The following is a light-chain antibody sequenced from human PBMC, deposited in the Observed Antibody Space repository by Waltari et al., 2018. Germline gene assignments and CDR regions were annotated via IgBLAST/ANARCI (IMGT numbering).Light chain of an antibody. CDR2: WAS. CDR1: QSVLYSSNNKNC. J-gene: IGKJ1*01. CDR3: HQYYSSPWT. Sequence: DIVMTPSPDSLALSLGERATINCKSSQSVLYSSNNKNCLAWYQQKPGQPPKLLIYWASTRESGVPDRFSGSGSGTDFTLTISSLQAEDVAVYYCHQYYSSPWTFGQGTKVEI. V-gene: IGKV4-1*01.